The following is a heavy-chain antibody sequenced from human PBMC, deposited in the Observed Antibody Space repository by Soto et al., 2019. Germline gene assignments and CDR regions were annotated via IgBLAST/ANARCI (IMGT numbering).Heavy chain of an antibody. CDR1: GGTFSSYT. Sequence: QVQLVQSGAEVKKPGSSVKVSCKASGGTFSSYTLAWVRQAPGQGLEWMGEIIPIFGTTNYVQKFQGRVTITADVSMNTAYMELSSLRSEDTAMYYCARDSIAASGTDYWGQGTLVTVSS. V-gene: IGHV1-69*01. D-gene: IGHD6-13*01. CDR2: IIPIFGTT. CDR3: ARDSIAASGTDY. J-gene: IGHJ4*02.